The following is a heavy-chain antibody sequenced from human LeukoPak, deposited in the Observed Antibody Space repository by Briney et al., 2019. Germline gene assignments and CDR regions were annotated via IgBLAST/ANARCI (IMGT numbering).Heavy chain of an antibody. J-gene: IGHJ1*01. D-gene: IGHD3-16*02. Sequence: PGRSLRLSCAASGFTFSTYAIHWVRQAPGKGLEWVAVIWYDGSEQYYADSVKGRFIISRDNSKSTSDLQMNSLRAEDTAGYYCAREGDSRWGELSPWGQGTLVTVSA. V-gene: IGHV3-33*01. CDR1: GFTFSTYA. CDR2: IWYDGSEQ. CDR3: AREGDSRWGELSP.